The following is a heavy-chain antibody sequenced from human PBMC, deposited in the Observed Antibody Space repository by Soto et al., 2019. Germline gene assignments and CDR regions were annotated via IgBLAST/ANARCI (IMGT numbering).Heavy chain of an antibody. V-gene: IGHV3-23*01. J-gene: IGHJ4*02. D-gene: IGHD4-17*01. Sequence: VQLLESGGAFVQPGGSLRLSCAASGFSINNYAVSWVRQAPGKGLEWVSTFSAGGRGYYADSVRGRFSVARDRSQNTVDLQISVLRPEDSAVYYCAKESMPEHYGDTLFAYWGQGTRVTVSS. CDR2: FSAGGRG. CDR3: AKESMPEHYGDTLFAY. CDR1: GFSINNYA.